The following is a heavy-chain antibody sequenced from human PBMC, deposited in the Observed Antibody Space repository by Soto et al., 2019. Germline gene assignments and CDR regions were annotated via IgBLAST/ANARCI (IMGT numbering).Heavy chain of an antibody. CDR1: GYRFTSYW. V-gene: IGHV5-10-1*01. D-gene: IGHD3-16*01. CDR3: ARQGMITRPESGMDV. J-gene: IGHJ6*02. CDR2: IDPSDSYT. Sequence: PGESLKISCKGSGYRFTSYWISWVRQMPGKGLEWMGRIDPSDSYTNYSPSFQGHVTISADKSISTAYLQWSSLKASDTAMYYCARQGMITRPESGMDVWGQGTTLTVSS.